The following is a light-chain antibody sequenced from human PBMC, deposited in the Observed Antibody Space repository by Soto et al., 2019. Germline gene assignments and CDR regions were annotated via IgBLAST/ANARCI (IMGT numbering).Light chain of an antibody. J-gene: IGKJ1*01. CDR1: QSVSSN. V-gene: IGKV3-15*01. Sequence: EIVMTQSPATLSVSPGERATRSCRASQSVSSNLAWYQQKPGQAPRLLIYGAFTRATGIPARFSGTGSGTEFTLTISSLQSEDFALYYCQQYNDWPLTFGQGTKVDIK. CDR3: QQYNDWPLT. CDR2: GAF.